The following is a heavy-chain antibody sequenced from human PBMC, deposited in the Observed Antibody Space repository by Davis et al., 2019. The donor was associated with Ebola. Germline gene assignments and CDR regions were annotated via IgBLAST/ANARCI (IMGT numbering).Heavy chain of an antibody. CDR2: ISWNSGSI. V-gene: IGHV3-9*01. CDR1: GFTFDDYA. D-gene: IGHD6-19*01. Sequence: SLKISCAASGFTFDDYAMHWVRQAPGKGLEWVSGISWNSGSIGYADSVKGRFTISRDNSKNTLYLQMDSLRAEDTAVYYCARERGYSSGWYVPWGQGTLVTVSS. J-gene: IGHJ5*02. CDR3: ARERGYSSGWYVP.